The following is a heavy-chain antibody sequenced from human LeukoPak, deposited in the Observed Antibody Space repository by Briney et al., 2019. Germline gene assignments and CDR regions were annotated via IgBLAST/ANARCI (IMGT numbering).Heavy chain of an antibody. V-gene: IGHV3-74*01. CDR3: ARGGVVVAAVGDGY. D-gene: IGHD2-15*01. CDR1: GFTFSSYW. J-gene: IGHJ4*02. CDR2: INSDGSST. Sequence: GGSLRLSCAASGFTFSSYWMHWVRQAPGEGLVWVSRINSDGSSTSYADSVKGRFTISRDNAKNTLYLQMNSLRAEDTAVYYCARGGVVVAAVGDGYWGQGTLVTVSS.